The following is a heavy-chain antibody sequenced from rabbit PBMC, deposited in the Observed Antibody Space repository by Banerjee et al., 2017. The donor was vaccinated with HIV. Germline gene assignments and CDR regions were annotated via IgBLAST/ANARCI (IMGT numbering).Heavy chain of an antibody. CDR2: IYAGSTGST. Sequence: QSLEESGGDLVKPGASLTLSCTASGLSFSGYYYMCWVRQAPGKGLEWIGCIYAGSTGSTYYASWAKGRFTISKTSSTTVTLQMTSLTAADTATYFCAREDGGSCYKLWGPGTLVTVS. J-gene: IGHJ6*01. D-gene: IGHD8-1*01. CDR1: GLSFSGYYY. CDR3: AREDGGSCYKL. V-gene: IGHV1S40*01.